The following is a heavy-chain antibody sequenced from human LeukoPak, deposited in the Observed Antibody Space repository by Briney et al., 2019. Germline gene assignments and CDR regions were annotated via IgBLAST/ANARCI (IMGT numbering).Heavy chain of an antibody. V-gene: IGHV4-38-2*01. J-gene: IGHJ5*02. D-gene: IGHD6-13*01. CDR3: ARTYSSSWYQSSDWFDP. CDR2: IYHSGST. CDR1: GYSISSGYY. Sequence: PSETLSLTCAVSGYSISSGYYWGWIRQPPGKGLEWIGSIYHSGSTYYNPSLKSRVTISVDTSKNQFSLKLSSVTAADTAVYYCARTYSSSWYQSSDWFDPWGQGTLVTVSS.